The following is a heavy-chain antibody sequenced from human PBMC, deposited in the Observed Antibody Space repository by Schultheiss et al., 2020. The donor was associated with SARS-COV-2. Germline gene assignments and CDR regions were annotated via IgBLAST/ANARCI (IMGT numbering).Heavy chain of an antibody. CDR1: GGSISSDSYY. CDR2: VFYSGST. Sequence: SETLSLTCTVSGGSISSDSYYWSWIRQPPGKGLEWIGYVFYSGSTNYNPSLKSRLTTSVDTSKNQFSLKLSSVTAADTAVYYCARDQYDFWSGYYSGSGRGGLDVWGQGTTVTVSS. D-gene: IGHD3-3*01. CDR3: ARDQYDFWSGYYSGSGRGGLDV. J-gene: IGHJ6*02. V-gene: IGHV4-61*01.